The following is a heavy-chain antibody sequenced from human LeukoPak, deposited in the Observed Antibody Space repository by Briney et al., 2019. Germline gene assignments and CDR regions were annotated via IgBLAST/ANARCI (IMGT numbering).Heavy chain of an antibody. CDR3: ARNDGYRESNWFDP. D-gene: IGHD5-18*01. V-gene: IGHV4-59*01. CDR2: IDYSGST. J-gene: IGHJ5*02. Sequence: WESLSLTCTVSGGSISSYYWSWVRQPPGKGLEWIGDIDYSGSTNYNPSLKSRVTISADTSKNQFSLKLIPVAAADTAVYYCARNDGYRESNWFDPWGQGALVTVSS. CDR1: GGSISSYY.